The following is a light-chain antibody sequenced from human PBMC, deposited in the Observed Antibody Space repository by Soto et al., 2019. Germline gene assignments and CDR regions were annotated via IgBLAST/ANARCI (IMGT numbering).Light chain of an antibody. CDR1: QSISSW. CDR3: QQYNSYWT. CDR2: KAS. Sequence: DIEVAQSPSTVSASVVDRVTLTCRASQSISSWLAWYQQKPGKAPNLLIYKASSLESGVPSRFSGSGSGTEFTLTISGLQPDGFATYYGQQYNSYWTFGQGTKVDIK. V-gene: IGKV1-5*03. J-gene: IGKJ1*01.